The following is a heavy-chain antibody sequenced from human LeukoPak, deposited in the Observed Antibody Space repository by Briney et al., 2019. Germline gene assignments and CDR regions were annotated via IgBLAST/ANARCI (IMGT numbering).Heavy chain of an antibody. V-gene: IGHV4-61*02. CDR2: IYTSGST. CDR3: ARNYDDYSSSPDYFDY. J-gene: IGHJ4*02. CDR1: GGSISSGSYY. Sequence: SQTLSLTCTVSGGSISSGSYYWSWIRQPAGKGLEWIGRIYTSGSTNYNPSLKSRVTISVDTSKNQFSLKLSSVTAADTAVYYRARNYDDYSSSPDYFDYWGQGTLVTVSS. D-gene: IGHD6-6*01.